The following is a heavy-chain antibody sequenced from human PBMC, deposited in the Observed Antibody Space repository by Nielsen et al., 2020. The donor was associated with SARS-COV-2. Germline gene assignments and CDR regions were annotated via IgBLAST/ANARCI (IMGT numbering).Heavy chain of an antibody. CDR2: IDWGNDN. V-gene: IGHV2-70*18. J-gene: IGHJ4*02. D-gene: IGHD1-1*01. CDR1: GGSIGSYYW. CDR3: ARTVTPTGPFDY. Sequence: TLSLTCTVFGGSIGSYYWSWIRQPPGRALEWLGLIDWGNDNYYNPSLKTRLTISKDPSKNQVVLTMTNMDPVDTATYYCARTVTPTGPFDYWGQGALVTVSA.